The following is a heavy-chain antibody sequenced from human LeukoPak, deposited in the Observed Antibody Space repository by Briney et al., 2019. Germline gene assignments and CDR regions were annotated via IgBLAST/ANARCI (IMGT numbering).Heavy chain of an antibody. D-gene: IGHD2-21*02. Sequence: ASVKVSCKAPGYTFTGYYIHWVRQAPGQGLEWMGRINPNSGGTNYAQKFQGRVTMTRDTSISTAYMELSRLKSDDSAVYYCARVVDCGGDCYYFDYWGQGTLVTVSS. CDR3: ARVVDCGGDCYYFDY. V-gene: IGHV1-2*06. J-gene: IGHJ4*02. CDR2: INPNSGGT. CDR1: GYTFTGYY.